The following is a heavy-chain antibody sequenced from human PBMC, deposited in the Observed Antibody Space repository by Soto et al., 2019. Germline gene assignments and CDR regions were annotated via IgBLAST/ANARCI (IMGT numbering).Heavy chain of an antibody. V-gene: IGHV4-4*02. CDR2: IYHSGST. D-gene: IGHD3-16*01. CDR3: ARDALGGVVDL. CDR1: GDSISSTKW. Sequence: QVQLQESGPGLVKPSGTLSLTCAVSGDSISSTKWWSWVRQPPGKGLEWIGEIYHSGSTNYNPSLKSRVIISVDTSNNQFSLKLNSVTAADTAVYYCARDALGGVVDLWGRGTLVTVSS. J-gene: IGHJ2*01.